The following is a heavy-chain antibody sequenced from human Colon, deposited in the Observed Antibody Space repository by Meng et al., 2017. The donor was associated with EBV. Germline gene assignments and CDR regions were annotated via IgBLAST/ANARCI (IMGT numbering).Heavy chain of an antibody. CDR2: MYHSGTT. V-gene: IGHV4-4*02. D-gene: IGHD5-24*01. CDR1: GGSISSSYW. Sequence: QLQDSGPGLVKPSGTLSPTCVVSGGSISSSYWWTWVRQSPGKGLEWIGEMYHSGTTNYNPSLKSRVTISMGKSNNQLSLKLNSVTAADTAVYYCATQESRDGHNPYWGQGTLVTVSS. J-gene: IGHJ4*02. CDR3: ATQESRDGHNPY.